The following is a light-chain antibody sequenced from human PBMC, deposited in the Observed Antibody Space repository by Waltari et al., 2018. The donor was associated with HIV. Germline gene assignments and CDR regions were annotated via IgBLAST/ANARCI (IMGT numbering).Light chain of an antibody. V-gene: IGKV4-1*01. CDR3: QQYYNSPLT. J-gene: IGKJ1*01. Sequence: DIVMTQSPDSLAVSLGERATINCKPSQSVLHSSNNKNYLAWYQQKPGQPPNLLIYWASTRESGVPDRFSGSGSGTDFTLTISSLQAEDVAVYYCQQYYNSPLTFGQGTKVEIK. CDR2: WAS. CDR1: QSVLHSSNNKNY.